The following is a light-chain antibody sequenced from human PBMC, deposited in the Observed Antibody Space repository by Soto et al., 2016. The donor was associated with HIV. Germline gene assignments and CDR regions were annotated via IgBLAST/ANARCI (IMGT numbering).Light chain of an antibody. Sequence: SSELTQDPAVSVALGQTVRITCQGDSLRSYYASWYQQKPGQAPVLVIYDDRGRPSGIPKRFSGSNSGDTATLVIDDVEAGDEADYYCQVWNTGTQYWVFGGGTKLTV. CDR1: SLRSYY. CDR2: DDR. J-gene: IGLJ3*02. V-gene: IGLV3-19*01. CDR3: QVWNTGTQYWV.